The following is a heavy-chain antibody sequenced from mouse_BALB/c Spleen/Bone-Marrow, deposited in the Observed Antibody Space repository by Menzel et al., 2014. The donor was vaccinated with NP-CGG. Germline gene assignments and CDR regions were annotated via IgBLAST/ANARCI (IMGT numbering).Heavy chain of an antibody. V-gene: IGHV5-9-1*01. CDR2: ISSGGSYT. CDR3: ARKLEYGDNEAMYY. D-gene: IGHD2-13*01. Sequence: EVNVVESGGGLVKPGGSLKLSCAASGFTFGSYAMSWVRQTPEKRLEWVATISSGGSYTYYPDSVKGRFTISRDNAKNTLYLQMSSLRSDDTAIYYCARKLEYGDNEAMYYWGQGTSVTVSS. CDR1: GFTFGSYA. J-gene: IGHJ4*01.